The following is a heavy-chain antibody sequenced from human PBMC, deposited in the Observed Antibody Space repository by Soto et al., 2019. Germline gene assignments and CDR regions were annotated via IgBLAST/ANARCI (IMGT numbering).Heavy chain of an antibody. CDR2: IYPGNSNT. CDR3: ARPSDVGLASSFEY. Sequence: LGESLKISCKHSGFNFPTFWIAWVRQMPGTGLEWLGIIYPGNSNTRYSPSFEGQVTMSADKSINTAYLQWSSLRASDTAIYFCARPSDVGLASSFEYWGQGTQVTVSS. J-gene: IGHJ4*02. CDR1: GFNFPTFW. V-gene: IGHV5-51*01.